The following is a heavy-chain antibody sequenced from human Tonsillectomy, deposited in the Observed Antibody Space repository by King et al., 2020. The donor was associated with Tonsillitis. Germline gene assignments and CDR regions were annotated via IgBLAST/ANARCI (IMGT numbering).Heavy chain of an antibody. Sequence: VQLVESGGGVVRPGGSLRLSCAASGFPFDDSGMSWVRQAPGKGLEWVSGINWNGGSTGYADSVKGRFTISRDNARNSLYLQMNSLRAEDTALYYCARDRRRYHDRSGYAVLDYFDYWGQGTLVTVSS. CDR2: INWNGGST. J-gene: IGHJ4*02. CDR1: GFPFDDSG. V-gene: IGHV3-20*04. CDR3: ARDRRRYHDRSGYAVLDYFDY. D-gene: IGHD3-22*01.